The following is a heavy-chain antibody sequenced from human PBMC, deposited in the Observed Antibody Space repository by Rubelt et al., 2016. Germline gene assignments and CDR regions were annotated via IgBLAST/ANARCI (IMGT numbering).Heavy chain of an antibody. CDR1: GGSISSYY. Sequence: QVQLQESGPGLVKPSETLSLTCTVSGGSISSYYWSWIWQPPGKGLEWIWYIYYSGSTNYNPSLKSRVTIPVDTSKNQFSLKLSSVTAADTAVYYCARGGYSYGGNAFDIWGQGTMVTVSS. D-gene: IGHD5-18*01. V-gene: IGHV4-59*08. J-gene: IGHJ3*02. CDR3: ARGGYSYGGNAFDI. CDR2: IYYSGST.